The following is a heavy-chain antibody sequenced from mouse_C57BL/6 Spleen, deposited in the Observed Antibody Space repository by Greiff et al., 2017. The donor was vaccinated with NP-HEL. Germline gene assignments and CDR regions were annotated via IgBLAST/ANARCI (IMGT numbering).Heavy chain of an antibody. D-gene: IGHD1-1*01. CDR3: TKASTVVATYWYFDV. CDR1: GFNIKDYY. Sequence: EVQLQQSGAELVRPGASVKLSCTASGFNIKDYYMPWVKLRPEQGLEWIGRIDPEDGDTEYAPKFQGKATMTADTSSNTAYLQLSSLTSEDTAVYYCTKASTVVATYWYFDVWGTGTTVTVSS. V-gene: IGHV14-1*01. J-gene: IGHJ1*03. CDR2: IDPEDGDT.